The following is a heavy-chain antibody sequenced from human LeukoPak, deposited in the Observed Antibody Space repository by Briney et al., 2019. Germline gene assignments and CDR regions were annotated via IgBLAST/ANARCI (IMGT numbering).Heavy chain of an antibody. CDR1: GYTFTGYY. V-gene: IGHV1-2*02. Sequence: GASVKVSCKASGYTFTGYYMHWVRQAPGQGLEWMGWIDPNSGGTNYAQKFQGRVTMTRDTSISTAYMELSRLRSDDTAVYYCARVTPTYYDFWNTTSRFDPWGQGTLVTVSS. CDR2: IDPNSGGT. D-gene: IGHD3-3*01. CDR3: ARVTPTYYDFWNTTSRFDP. J-gene: IGHJ5*02.